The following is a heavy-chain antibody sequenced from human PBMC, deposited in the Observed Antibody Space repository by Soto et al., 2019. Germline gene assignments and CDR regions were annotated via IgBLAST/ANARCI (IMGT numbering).Heavy chain of an antibody. CDR3: AREDIVVVVAADYYSGSDV. CDR1: GYTFSNFA. J-gene: IGHJ6*02. CDR2: INPGNGNT. D-gene: IGHD2-15*01. Sequence: ASVKVSCKASGYTFSNFAMHWVRQAPGQRLEWMGWINPGNGNTKYSQTFQGRVTITRDTSASTAYMELSSLRSEDTAVYYCAREDIVVVVAADYYSGSDVWGQLSSVTVS. V-gene: IGHV1-3*01.